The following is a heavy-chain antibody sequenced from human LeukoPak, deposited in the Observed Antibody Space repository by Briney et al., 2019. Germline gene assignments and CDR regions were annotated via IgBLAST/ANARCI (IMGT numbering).Heavy chain of an antibody. CDR3: ARKRSSTSWKEVWDEDGNWFDP. J-gene: IGHJ5*02. D-gene: IGHD2-2*01. CDR2: IYYSGST. CDR1: GGSISSSSYY. Sequence: SETLSLTCTVSGGSISSSSYYWGWIRQPPGKGLEWIGSIYYSGSTYYNPSLKSRVTISVDTSKNQFSLKLSSVTAADTAVYYCARKRSSTSWKEVWDEDGNWFDPWGQGTLVTVSS. V-gene: IGHV4-39*01.